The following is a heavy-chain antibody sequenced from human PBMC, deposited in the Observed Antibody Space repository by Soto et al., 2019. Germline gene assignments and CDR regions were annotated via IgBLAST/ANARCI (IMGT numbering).Heavy chain of an antibody. CDR2: IYPSDSYT. CDR1: GCSFTTYW. J-gene: IGHJ6*02. Sequence: GESLKISCKGSGCSFTTYWIAWVRQMPGKGLEWMGRIYPSDSYTNYSPSFQGHVTISADKSISTAYLQWNSLKASDTAMYYCARLQVVMELNGMDVWGQGTTVTVSS. V-gene: IGHV5-10-1*01. D-gene: IGHD2-15*01. CDR3: ARLQVVMELNGMDV.